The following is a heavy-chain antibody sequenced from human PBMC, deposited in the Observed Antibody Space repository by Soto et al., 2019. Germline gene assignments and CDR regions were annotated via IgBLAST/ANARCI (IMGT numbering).Heavy chain of an antibody. CDR3: ARVVLSITRGAFDA. CDR1: GGSISSSHW. D-gene: IGHD1-20*01. V-gene: IGHV4-4*02. Sequence: QVQLQESGPGLVKPSGTLSLTCAVSGGSISSSHWWTWVRQSPGKGLEYIGEISHSGTSNSNPSLKRRVTLSVDRSKNHFSLTLTPVTAADTAVYYCARVVLSITRGAFDAWGQGTPVIVSS. CDR2: ISHSGTS. J-gene: IGHJ3*01.